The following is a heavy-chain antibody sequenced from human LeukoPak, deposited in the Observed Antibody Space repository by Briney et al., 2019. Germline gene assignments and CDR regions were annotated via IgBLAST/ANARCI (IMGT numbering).Heavy chain of an antibody. D-gene: IGHD3-22*01. J-gene: IGHJ4*02. V-gene: IGHV1-46*01. CDR2: INPSGGST. CDR1: GYTFTSYY. Sequence: WASVKVSCKASGYTFTSYYMHWVRQAPGQGREGMGIINPSGGSTSYAQKFQGRVTMTRDMSTSTVYMELSSLRSEDTAVYYCARRSTNYYDSSGYYPLDYWGQGTLVTVSS. CDR3: ARRSTNYYDSSGYYPLDY.